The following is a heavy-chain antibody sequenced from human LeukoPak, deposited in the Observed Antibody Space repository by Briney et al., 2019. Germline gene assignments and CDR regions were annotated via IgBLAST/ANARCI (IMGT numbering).Heavy chain of an antibody. CDR3: TTQGTSGTGRVDY. CDR2: IKSKTDGGSA. V-gene: IGHV3-15*01. J-gene: IGHJ4*02. Sequence: GGSLRLSCAASGFTFSNAWMTWVRQAPGKGLEWVGRIKSKTDGGSADYAAPVKGRFTISRDDSKNTLYLQMNSLKTEDTAVYYCTTQGTSGTGRVDYWGQGSLVTVSS. D-gene: IGHD1/OR15-1a*01. CDR1: GFTFSNAW.